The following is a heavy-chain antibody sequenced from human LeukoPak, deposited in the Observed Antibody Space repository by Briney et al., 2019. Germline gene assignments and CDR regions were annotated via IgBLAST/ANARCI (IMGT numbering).Heavy chain of an antibody. J-gene: IGHJ4*02. V-gene: IGHV4-59*08. CDR3: ARGESVFGYSSSWYRVGSFDY. Sequence: SETLSLTCTVSGGSISPYYWSWIRQPPGKGLEWLGYIYYSGNTDYNPSLKSRVTISVDTSKNQFSLKLSSVTAADTAVYYCARGESVFGYSSSWYRVGSFDYWGQGTLVTVSS. CDR1: GGSISPYY. D-gene: IGHD6-13*01. CDR2: IYYSGNT.